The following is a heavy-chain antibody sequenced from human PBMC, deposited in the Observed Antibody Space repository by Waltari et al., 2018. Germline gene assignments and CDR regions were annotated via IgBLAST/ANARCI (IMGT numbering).Heavy chain of an antibody. J-gene: IGHJ4*02. CDR3: ASDRGRGLFLDN. CDR1: GDSISSNYW. CDR2: IHYSGSA. Sequence: QVQLQESGPGLVKPSGTLSPTCAVSGDSISSNYWWSWVRQPPGKGLEWIGQIHYSGSANYDPSLESRVTVSIDTSNNQFSLKLISATAADTAVYYCASDRGRGLFLDNWGQGTLVTVSP. D-gene: IGHD2-15*01. V-gene: IGHV4-4*02.